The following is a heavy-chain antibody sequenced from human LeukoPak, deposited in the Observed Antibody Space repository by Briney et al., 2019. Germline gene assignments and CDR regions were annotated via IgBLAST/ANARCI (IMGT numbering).Heavy chain of an antibody. V-gene: IGHV3-53*01. CDR1: GFTVSSNY. CDR2: IYSGGST. D-gene: IGHD3-22*01. J-gene: IGHJ4*02. CDR3: AREDYDSSGTYYFDY. Sequence: PGGSLRLSCAASGFTVSSNYMSWVRQAPGKGLEWVSVIYSGGSTYYADSVKGRSTISRDNSKNTLYLQMNSLRAEDTAVYYCAREDYDSSGTYYFDYWGQGTLVTVSS.